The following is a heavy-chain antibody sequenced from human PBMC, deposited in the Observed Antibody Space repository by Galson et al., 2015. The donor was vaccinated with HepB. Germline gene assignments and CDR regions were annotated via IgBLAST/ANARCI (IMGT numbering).Heavy chain of an antibody. V-gene: IGHV2-5*02. CDR2: IFWDDDQ. CDR1: GFSLNSRGVG. CDR3: AHMDLGLTSFAY. D-gene: IGHD3/OR15-3a*01. Sequence: PALVKPTQTLTLTCTFSGFSLNSRGVGVGWIRQPPGKALEWLALIFWDDDQRQTPLLKSRFSVTQDTSQNQVVLKLTSVDPVDTATYYCAHMDLGLTSFAYWGQGTLVTVSS. J-gene: IGHJ4*02.